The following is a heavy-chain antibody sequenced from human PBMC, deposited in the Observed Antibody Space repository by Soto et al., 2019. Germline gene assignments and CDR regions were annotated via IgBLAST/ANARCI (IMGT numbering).Heavy chain of an antibody. J-gene: IGHJ4*02. Sequence: QVQLVQSGAEVKKPGASVKVSCKASGYTFTSYGISWVRQAPGQGLEWMGWISAYNGNTNYAQKLQGRVTMTTDTSTSTAYMELRSLRSDDTAVYYCASGCSGGSCYKQNYFDYWGQGTLVTVSS. CDR3: ASGCSGGSCYKQNYFDY. CDR2: ISAYNGNT. CDR1: GYTFTSYG. D-gene: IGHD2-15*01. V-gene: IGHV1-18*01.